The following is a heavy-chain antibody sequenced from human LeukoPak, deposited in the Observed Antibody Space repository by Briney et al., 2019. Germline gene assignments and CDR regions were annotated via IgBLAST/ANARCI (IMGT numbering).Heavy chain of an antibody. Sequence: GRSLRLSCAASGFTFDDYAMHWVRQAPGKGLEWVSGISWNSGSIGYADSVKGRFTISRDNAKNSLYLQMNSLRDEETGLYYCAQDIDDSSYFDYWGQGTLVTVSS. D-gene: IGHD3-22*01. CDR2: ISWNSGSI. CDR1: GFTFDDYA. CDR3: AQDIDDSSYFDY. J-gene: IGHJ4*02. V-gene: IGHV3-9*01.